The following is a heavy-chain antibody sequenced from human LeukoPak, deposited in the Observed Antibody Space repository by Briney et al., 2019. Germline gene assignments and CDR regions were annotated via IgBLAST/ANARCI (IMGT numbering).Heavy chain of an antibody. V-gene: IGHV4-59*08. J-gene: IGHJ4*02. CDR2: IYYSGST. CDR3: ARHLRAAATGTFDS. D-gene: IGHD6-13*01. CDR1: GGSISSCS. Sequence: SETLSLTCTVSGGSISSCSWSWIRQPPGKGLEWIGYIYYSGSTNYNPSLKSRVTISLDTSKNQFSLRLSSVTAADTAVFYCARHLRAAATGTFDSWGQGTLVTVSS.